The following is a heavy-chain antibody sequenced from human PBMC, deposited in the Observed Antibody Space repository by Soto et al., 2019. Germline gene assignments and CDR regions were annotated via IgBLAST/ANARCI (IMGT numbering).Heavy chain of an antibody. CDR2: IIPIFGTA. Sequence: SVKVSCKASGGTFSSYAISWVRQAPGQGLGWMGGIIPIFGTANYAQKFQGRVTITADESTSTAYMELSSLRSEDTAVYYCARDCGYSSGRALINAFDIWGQGTMVTVSS. J-gene: IGHJ3*02. V-gene: IGHV1-69*13. D-gene: IGHD6-19*01. CDR3: ARDCGYSSGRALINAFDI. CDR1: GGTFSSYA.